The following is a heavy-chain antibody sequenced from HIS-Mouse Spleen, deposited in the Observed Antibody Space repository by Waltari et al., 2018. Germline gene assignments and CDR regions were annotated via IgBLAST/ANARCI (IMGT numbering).Heavy chain of an antibody. V-gene: IGHV3-30*18. D-gene: IGHD1-26*01. CDR3: AKDRGSPLYFDY. J-gene: IGHJ4*02. CDR2: ISYDGRNK. Sequence: QVQLVESGGGVVQPGRSLRLSCAASGFTFSSRGLHWVRQAPGKGLEWVAVISYDGRNKYYADSVKGRFTISRDNSKNTLYLQMNSLRAEDTAVYYCAKDRGSPLYFDYWGQGTLVTVSS. CDR1: GFTFSSRG.